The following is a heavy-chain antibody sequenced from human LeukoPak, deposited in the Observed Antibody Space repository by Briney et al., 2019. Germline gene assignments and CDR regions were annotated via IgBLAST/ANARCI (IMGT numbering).Heavy chain of an antibody. J-gene: IGHJ4*02. CDR2: ISGSGGST. D-gene: IGHD6-13*01. Sequence: GGSLRLSCAASGFTVSSNYMTWVRQAPGKGLEWVSDISGSGGSTHYADSVKGRFTISRDNSKSTMYLQMNSLRAEDTAVYYCAKDPHTYSSTWYYFDYWGQGTLVTVSS. CDR1: GFTVSSNY. V-gene: IGHV3-23*01. CDR3: AKDPHTYSSTWYYFDY.